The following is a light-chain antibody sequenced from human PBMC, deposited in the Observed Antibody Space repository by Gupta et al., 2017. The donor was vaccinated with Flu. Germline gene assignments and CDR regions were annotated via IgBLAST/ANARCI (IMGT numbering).Light chain of an antibody. V-gene: IGKV1D-12*01. CDR1: QGISSW. CDR2: AAS. CDR3: QQVNSVPYS. Sequence: DTEMTHSPSSVSASVGDRVTITCRASQGISSWLAWYQQKPGKAPNLLIYAASSLHSGVPSRFSGSGSGTDFTLTISRLQPEDFATYYCQQVNSVPYSFGQGTRLEIK. J-gene: IGKJ2*03.